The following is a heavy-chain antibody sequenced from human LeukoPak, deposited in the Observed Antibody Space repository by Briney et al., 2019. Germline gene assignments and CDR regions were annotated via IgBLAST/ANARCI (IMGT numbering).Heavy chain of an antibody. CDR1: GFTLSSYA. D-gene: IGHD6-13*01. Sequence: GWSLRLSCAASGFTLSSYATHWVRQAPAKGLEGVAVISYDGSNKYYADYEKSLFTISRDNSKNSLYLQMNSLRAEDTAVYYCARVGGYSSSWYVSDAFDIWGQGTMVTVSS. CDR3: ARVGGYSSSWYVSDAFDI. V-gene: IGHV3-30*04. J-gene: IGHJ3*02. CDR2: ISYDGSNK.